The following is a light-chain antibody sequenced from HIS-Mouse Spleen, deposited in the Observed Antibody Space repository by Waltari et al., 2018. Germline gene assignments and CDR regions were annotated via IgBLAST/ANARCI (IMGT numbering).Light chain of an antibody. CDR2: KDS. Sequence: SYELTQPSSVSVSPGQTARITCSGAVLATKYARWFQQKPGQAPVLVIDKDSERPSGIPERFSGSSSGTTVTLTISGAQVEDEADYYCYSAADNSGVFGGGTKLTVL. V-gene: IGLV3-27*01. CDR1: VLATKY. CDR3: YSAADNSGV. J-gene: IGLJ2*01.